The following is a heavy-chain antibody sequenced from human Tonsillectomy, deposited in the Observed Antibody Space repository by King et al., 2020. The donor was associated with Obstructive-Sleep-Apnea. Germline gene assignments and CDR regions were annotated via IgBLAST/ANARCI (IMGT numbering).Heavy chain of an antibody. Sequence: VQLVESGGGVVQPGRSLRLSCAASGFSFRSYGMHWVRQAPGKGLEWVAFILYDGSNKAYADSVRGRFTISRDNSKNTPYLQMNSLRTEDTAVYYCAKDPRSRDYYDSPGDYWGQGTLVTVSS. CDR2: ILYDGSNK. J-gene: IGHJ4*02. V-gene: IGHV3-30*18. CDR1: GFSFRSYG. CDR3: AKDPRSRDYYDSPGDY. D-gene: IGHD3-22*01.